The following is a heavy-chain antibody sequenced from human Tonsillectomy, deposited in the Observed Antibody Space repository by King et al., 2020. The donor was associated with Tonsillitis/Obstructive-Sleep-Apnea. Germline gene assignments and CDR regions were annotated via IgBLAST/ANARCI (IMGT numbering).Heavy chain of an antibody. Sequence: VQLQQWGAGLLKPSETLSLTCAVYGGSFSGYYWSWIRQPPGKGLERIGEINHSGSTNYNPSLKSRVTISVDTSKNQFSLKLSSVTAADTAVYYCAREGDIVATDYWGQGTLVTVSS. D-gene: IGHD5-12*01. J-gene: IGHJ4*02. V-gene: IGHV4-34*01. CDR1: GGSFSGYY. CDR2: INHSGST. CDR3: AREGDIVATDY.